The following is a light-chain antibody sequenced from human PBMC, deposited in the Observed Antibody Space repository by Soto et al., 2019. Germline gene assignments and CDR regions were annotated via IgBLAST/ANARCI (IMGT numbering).Light chain of an antibody. CDR2: DVS. Sequence: QSALTQPRSVSGSPGQSGTISCTGTSRDVAGYNYVSWYLQHPGKAPKVMIYDVSNRPSGVSNRFSGSKSGNTASLTISGLQAEDEADYYCSSYTSSSTLDVFGTGTKV. CDR1: SRDVAGYNY. CDR3: SSYTSSSTLDV. V-gene: IGLV2-14*01. J-gene: IGLJ1*01.